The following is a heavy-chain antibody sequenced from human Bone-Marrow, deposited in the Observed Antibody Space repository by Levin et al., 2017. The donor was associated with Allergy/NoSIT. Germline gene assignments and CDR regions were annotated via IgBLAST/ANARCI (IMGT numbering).Heavy chain of an antibody. CDR3: AKANETGLSPGMDV. CDR2: ISYDGSNK. V-gene: IGHV3-30*18. Sequence: GGSLRLSCAASGFTFSSYGMHWVRQAPGKGLEWVAVISYDGSNKYYADSVKGRFTISRDNSKNTLYLQMNSLRAEDTAVYYCAKANETGLSPGMDVWGQGTTVTVSS. D-gene: IGHD1-1*01. J-gene: IGHJ6*02. CDR1: GFTFSSYG.